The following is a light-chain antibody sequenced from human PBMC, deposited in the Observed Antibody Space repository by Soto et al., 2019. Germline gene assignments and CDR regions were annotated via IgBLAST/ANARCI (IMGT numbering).Light chain of an antibody. J-gene: IGKJ1*01. CDR1: QSVSSN. CDR3: QQYNNWPPMA. CDR2: GAS. Sequence: EIVMTQSPATLSVSPGERATLSCRASQSVSSNLAWYQQKPGQAPRLLIYGASTRATGIPARFSGSGSGTEFTLTFSSLQSEDFAVYCCQQYNNWPPMAFGQGTKVEIK. V-gene: IGKV3-15*01.